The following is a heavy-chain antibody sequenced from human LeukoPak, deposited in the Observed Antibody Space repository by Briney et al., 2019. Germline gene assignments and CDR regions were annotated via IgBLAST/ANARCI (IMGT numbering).Heavy chain of an antibody. Sequence: GGSLRLSCAASGFSFSDHYMTWVRQAPGKGLEWISYISRSGSDIDYAGSVKGRFTISRDNAKNSLYLQMNSLRAEDTAVYYCARGAGRSGSDYWGQGTLVTVSS. CDR2: ISRSGSDI. CDR1: GFSFSDHY. J-gene: IGHJ4*02. CDR3: ARGAGRSGSDY. V-gene: IGHV3-11*01. D-gene: IGHD5-12*01.